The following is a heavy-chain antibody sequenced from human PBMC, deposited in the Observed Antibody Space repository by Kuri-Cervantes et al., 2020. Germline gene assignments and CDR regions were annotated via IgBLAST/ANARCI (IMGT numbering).Heavy chain of an antibody. CDR2: INWNGGST. Sequence: GESLKISCAASGFTFDDYGMSWVRQAPGKGLEWVSGINWNGGSTAYADSVKGRFTISRDNAKNSLYLQMISLRAEDTALYYCARGKEVAAAGSFDYWGQGTLVTVSS. CDR1: GFTFDDYG. J-gene: IGHJ4*02. V-gene: IGHV3-20*04. D-gene: IGHD6-13*01. CDR3: ARGKEVAAAGSFDY.